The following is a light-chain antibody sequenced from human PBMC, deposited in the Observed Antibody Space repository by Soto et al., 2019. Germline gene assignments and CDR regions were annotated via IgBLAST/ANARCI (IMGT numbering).Light chain of an antibody. J-gene: IGKJ2*01. CDR2: AAS. CDR1: QTITNF. CDR3: QQTYKTPFT. V-gene: IGKV1-39*01. Sequence: DLQMTQSPSSLSASVGDRVTITCRANQTITNFLNWFQHKPGKAPRVLIYAASSLQSGVPSRFSGSGSGTDFTLTIGSLQPEDFASYYCQQTYKTPFTFGQGTRLDIK.